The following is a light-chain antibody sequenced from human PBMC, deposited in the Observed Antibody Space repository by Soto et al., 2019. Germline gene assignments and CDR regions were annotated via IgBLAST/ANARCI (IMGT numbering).Light chain of an antibody. Sequence: EIVLTQSPDTLSLSPGESATLSCRASQSVNSNYLAWYRQKPGQAPRLLIFGASSRATGVPNRFSGSGSGTDFTLTINSLEPEDFAVYYCHQYGLLPRHPFGQGTKLEIK. CDR2: GAS. CDR1: QSVNSNY. CDR3: HQYGLLPRHP. V-gene: IGKV3-20*01. J-gene: IGKJ2*01.